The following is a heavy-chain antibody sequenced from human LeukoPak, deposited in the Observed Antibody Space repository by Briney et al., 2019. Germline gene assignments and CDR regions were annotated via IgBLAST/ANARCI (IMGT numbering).Heavy chain of an antibody. Sequence: PGGSLRLSCAASGVTASTINTTCGSQAPGERLEWVSVVSSAGSTYYADSVKGRFTSRRDKSKNTLYREMTAMIAEDTTVYYCASQTTVKYYFDFWGQGTLVTVSS. V-gene: IGHV3-53*01. CDR1: GVTASTIN. CDR3: ASQTTVKYYFDF. J-gene: IGHJ4*02. CDR2: VSSAGST. D-gene: IGHD4-17*01.